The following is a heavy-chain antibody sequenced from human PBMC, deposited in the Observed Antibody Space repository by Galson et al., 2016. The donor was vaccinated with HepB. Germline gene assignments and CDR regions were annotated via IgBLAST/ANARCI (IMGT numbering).Heavy chain of an antibody. CDR3: AKDLAGYYDSTGYYSGLDY. V-gene: IGHV3-30*18. CDR1: GFTFSSYG. CDR2: ISYDGSYT. J-gene: IGHJ4*02. D-gene: IGHD3-22*01. Sequence: SLRLSCAASGFTFSSYGMHWVRQAPGKGLEWVAVISYDGSYTYYADSVKGRFTISRDNSKNTLYLQMNSMRAEDTAVYYCAKDLAGYYDSTGYYSGLDYWGQGTLVTVSS.